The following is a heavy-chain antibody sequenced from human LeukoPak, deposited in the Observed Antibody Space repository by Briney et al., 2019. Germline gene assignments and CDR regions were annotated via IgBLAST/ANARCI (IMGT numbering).Heavy chain of an antibody. V-gene: IGHV3-23*01. D-gene: IGHD6-19*01. CDR1: GFTFTSYG. Sequence: GGSLRLSCAASGFTFTSYGMSWFRQAPGKGLEWVSGISGSGDSTYYADSVKGRFTISRDNSKNTLYLQMNSLRAEDTAVYYCARRSGIAVAGAFDYWGQGTLVTVSS. J-gene: IGHJ4*02. CDR2: ISGSGDST. CDR3: ARRSGIAVAGAFDY.